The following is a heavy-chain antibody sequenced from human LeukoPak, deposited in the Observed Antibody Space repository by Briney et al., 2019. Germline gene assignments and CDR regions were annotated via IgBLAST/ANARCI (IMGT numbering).Heavy chain of an antibody. J-gene: IGHJ4*02. V-gene: IGHV1-2*04. Sequence: ASVKVSCKASGYTFTGYYMHWVRQAPGQGLEWMGWINPNSGGTNYAQKFQGWVTMTRDTSISTAYMELSRLRSDDTAVYYCARGFGSSWYLGVFDYWGQGTLVTVSS. CDR3: ARGFGSSWYLGVFDY. D-gene: IGHD6-13*01. CDR1: GYTFTGYY. CDR2: INPNSGGT.